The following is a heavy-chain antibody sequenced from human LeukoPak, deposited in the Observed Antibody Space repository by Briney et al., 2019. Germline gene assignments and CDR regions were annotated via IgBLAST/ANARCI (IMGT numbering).Heavy chain of an antibody. CDR1: GDSVSSNSAA. D-gene: IGHD1-1*01. J-gene: IGHJ3*02. V-gene: IGHV6-1*01. CDR3: ASEGTIGENWNDGYAFDI. CDR2: TYYRSKWYN. Sequence: SQTLSLTCAISGDSVSSNSAAWNWIRQSPSRGLEWLGRTYYRSKWYNDYAVSVKSRITINPDTSKNQFSLQLNSETPEDTAVYYCASEGTIGENWNDGYAFDIWGQGTMVTVSS.